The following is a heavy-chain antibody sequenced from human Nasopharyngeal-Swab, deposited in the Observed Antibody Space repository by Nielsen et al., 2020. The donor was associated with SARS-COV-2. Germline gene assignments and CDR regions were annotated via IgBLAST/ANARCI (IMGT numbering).Heavy chain of an antibody. V-gene: IGHV1-69*13. D-gene: IGHD3-22*01. Sequence: SVKVSCKASGGTFSSYAISWVRQAPGQGLEWMGGIIPIFGTANYAQKFQSRVTITADESTSTAYMELSSLRSEDTAVYYCARDQNTYYDSSGYYNFDYWGQGTLVTVSS. J-gene: IGHJ4*02. CDR1: GGTFSSYA. CDR3: ARDQNTYYDSSGYYNFDY. CDR2: IIPIFGTA.